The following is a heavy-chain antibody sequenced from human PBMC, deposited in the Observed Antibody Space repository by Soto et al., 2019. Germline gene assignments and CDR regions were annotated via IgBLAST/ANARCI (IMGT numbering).Heavy chain of an antibody. CDR3: ARAFLEWLPRFDY. Sequence: EVQLVESGGGLVQPGGSLRLSCAASGFTFSSYSMNWVRQAPGKGLEWVSYISSSSSTIYYADSVKGRFTISRDNAKNSLYLQMNSRRAEDTAVYYCARAFLEWLPRFDYWGQGTLVTVSS. D-gene: IGHD3-3*01. CDR2: ISSSSSTI. V-gene: IGHV3-48*01. J-gene: IGHJ4*02. CDR1: GFTFSSYS.